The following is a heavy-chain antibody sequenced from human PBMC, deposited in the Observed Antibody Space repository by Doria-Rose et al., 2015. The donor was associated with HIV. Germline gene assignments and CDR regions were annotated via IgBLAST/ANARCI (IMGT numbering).Heavy chain of an antibody. Sequence: QITLKESGPVLVKPTETLTLTCTVSGVSLSSPGMGVSWIRQPPGKALEWLANIFSDDERSHKTSLKSRLTISRGTSKSQVVLTMTDMDPVDTATYYCARIKSSRWYHKYYFDFWGQGTLVIVSA. CDR2: IFSDDER. CDR1: GVSLSSPGMG. V-gene: IGHV2-26*01. D-gene: IGHD6-13*01. CDR3: ARIKSSRWYHKYYFDF. J-gene: IGHJ4*02.